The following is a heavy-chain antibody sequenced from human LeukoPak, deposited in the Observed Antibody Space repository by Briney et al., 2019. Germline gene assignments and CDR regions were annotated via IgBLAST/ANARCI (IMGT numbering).Heavy chain of an antibody. CDR2: MCGSAGCT. Sequence: GSLRLSCAASGFTFEIYAISWVRLAPGKGLQWVASMCGSAGCTFYADSVKGRFTISRDNSKDTLYLQMNSLRAEDTAIYYCARERPNYHEPNGHYYNRDGDHWGQGTLVTVSS. J-gene: IGHJ5*02. D-gene: IGHD1-14*01. V-gene: IGHV3-23*01. CDR1: GFTFEIYA. CDR3: ARERPNYHEPNGHYYNRDGDH.